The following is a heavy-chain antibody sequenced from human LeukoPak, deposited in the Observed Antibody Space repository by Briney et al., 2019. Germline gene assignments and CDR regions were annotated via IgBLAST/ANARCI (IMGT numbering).Heavy chain of an antibody. V-gene: IGHV4-39*01. J-gene: IGHJ6*03. CDR3: ARQYARAVAGPRAVDYFYYYLDV. CDR2: IFYSGTT. Sequence: SETLSLTCTVSGGSISSRNYYWGWVRQPPGKGLEWIGNIFYSGTTYYNPSLKSRVTISVDTSKNQFSLKLNSVTAADTAVYYCARQYARAVAGPRAVDYFYYYLDVWGKGTTVTVSS. D-gene: IGHD6-19*01. CDR1: GGSISSRNYY.